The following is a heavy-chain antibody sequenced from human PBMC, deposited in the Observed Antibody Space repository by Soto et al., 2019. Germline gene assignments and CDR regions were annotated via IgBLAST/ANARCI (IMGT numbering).Heavy chain of an antibody. CDR1: GGSISSGGYY. D-gene: IGHD3-10*01. V-gene: IGHV4-31*03. CDR3: ARESSPLYGSGSEGYFDY. Sequence: TLSLTCTVSGGSISSGGYYWSWIRQHPGKGLEWIGYIYYSGSTYYNPSLKSRVTISVDTSKNQFSLKLSSVTAADTAVYYCARESSPLYGSGSEGYFDYWGQGTLVTVSS. CDR2: IYYSGST. J-gene: IGHJ4*02.